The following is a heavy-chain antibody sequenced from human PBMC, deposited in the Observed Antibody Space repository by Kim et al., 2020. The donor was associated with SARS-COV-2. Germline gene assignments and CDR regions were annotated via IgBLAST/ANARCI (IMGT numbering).Heavy chain of an antibody. V-gene: IGHV4-30-4*01. CDR1: GGSISSGDYY. Sequence: SETLSLTCTVSGGSISSGDYYWSWIRQPPGKGLEWIGYIYYSGSTYYNPSLKSRGTISVDTSKNQFSLKLSSVTAADPAVYYCARDHDGRFDYWGQGTLVTVS. CDR2: IYYSGST. CDR3: ARDHDGRFDY. D-gene: IGHD1-1*01. J-gene: IGHJ4*02.